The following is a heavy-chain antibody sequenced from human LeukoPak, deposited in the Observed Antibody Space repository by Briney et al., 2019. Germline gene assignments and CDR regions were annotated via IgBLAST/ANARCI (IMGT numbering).Heavy chain of an antibody. V-gene: IGHV4-38-2*01. CDR1: GYSISSGYY. Sequence: SETLSLTCAVSGYSISSGYYWGWIRQSPGKGLEWIGSIDRSGNRYYNPSLKSRVTLSVDTSENQFSLQLSSVTAADRALYYCARSGDYIKEGFDYWGQGTLDTVSS. CDR3: ARSGDYIKEGFDY. D-gene: IGHD3-22*01. J-gene: IGHJ4*02. CDR2: IDRSGNR.